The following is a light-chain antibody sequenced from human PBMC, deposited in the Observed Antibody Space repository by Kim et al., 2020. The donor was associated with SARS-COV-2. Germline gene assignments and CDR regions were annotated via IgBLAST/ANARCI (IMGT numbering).Light chain of an antibody. CDR3: QQRSNWPRT. V-gene: IGKV3-11*01. CDR2: DAS. J-gene: IGKJ2*01. CDR1: QSVSSY. Sequence: EIVLTQSPATLSLSPGERATLSCRASQSVSSYLACYQQKPGQAPRLLIYDASNRATGIPARFSGSGSGTDFTLTISSLEPEDFAVYYCQQRSNWPRTCGQGTKLEI.